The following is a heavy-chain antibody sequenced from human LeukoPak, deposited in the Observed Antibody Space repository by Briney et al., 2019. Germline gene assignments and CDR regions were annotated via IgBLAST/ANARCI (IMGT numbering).Heavy chain of an antibody. CDR2: TYYRYKWYD. CDR3: AREHSGYIDS. Sequence: SQTLSLTCAISGDSVSSNSAAWNWIRQSPSRGLEWLGRTYYRYKWYDAYAESVKSRITIKPDTSRNQFSLQLDSVTAEDTAVYYCAREHSGYIDSWGQGTLVTVSS. CDR1: GDSVSSNSAA. D-gene: IGHD5-12*01. J-gene: IGHJ4*02. V-gene: IGHV6-1*01.